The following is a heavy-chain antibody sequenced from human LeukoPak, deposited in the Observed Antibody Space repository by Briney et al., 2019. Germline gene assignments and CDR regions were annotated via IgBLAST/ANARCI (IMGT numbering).Heavy chain of an antibody. Sequence: EESLKISCKGSGYSFTSYWIGWVRQMPGKCLEWMGIIYPGDSDTRYSPSFQGQVTISADKSISTAYLQSSSLKASDTAMYYCARRIGYCSSTSCYSNWFDPWGQGTLVTVSS. D-gene: IGHD2-2*01. CDR2: IYPGDSDT. V-gene: IGHV5-51*01. J-gene: IGHJ5*02. CDR1: GYSFTSYW. CDR3: ARRIGYCSSTSCYSNWFDP.